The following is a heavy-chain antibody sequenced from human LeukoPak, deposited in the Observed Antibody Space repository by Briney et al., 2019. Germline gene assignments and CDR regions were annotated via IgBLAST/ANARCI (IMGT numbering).Heavy chain of an antibody. J-gene: IGHJ4*02. CDR1: GFTFDDYG. CDR2: INWNGGST. CDR3: ARDSASRVANPYYFDY. V-gene: IGHV3-20*04. Sequence: PGGSLRLSCAASGFTFDDYGMSWARQAPGKGLEWVSGINWNGGSTGYADSVKGRFTISRDNAKNSLYLQMNSLRAEDTALYYCARDSASRVANPYYFDYWGQGTLVTVSS.